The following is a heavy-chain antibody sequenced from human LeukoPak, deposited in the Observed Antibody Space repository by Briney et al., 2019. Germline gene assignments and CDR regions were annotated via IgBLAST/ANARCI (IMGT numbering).Heavy chain of an antibody. Sequence: GGSLRLSCASSGFTFNNYAMNWVRQVPGKGLEWVSSISGRGVNTYYADSVKGRFIISRDNSKNMLYLQMNSLRAEDTAVYYCAKDLSQLWFGERPGHWGQGTLVTVSS. CDR3: AKDLSQLWFGERPGH. D-gene: IGHD3-10*01. J-gene: IGHJ4*02. CDR2: ISGRGVNT. V-gene: IGHV3-23*01. CDR1: GFTFNNYA.